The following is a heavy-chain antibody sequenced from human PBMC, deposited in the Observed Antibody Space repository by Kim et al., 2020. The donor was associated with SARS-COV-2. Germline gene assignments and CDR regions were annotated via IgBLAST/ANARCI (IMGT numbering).Heavy chain of an antibody. CDR3: ARASSTSCYY. CDR2: INSDGSST. Sequence: GGSLRLSCAASGFTFSSYWMHWVRQAPGKGLLWVSRINSDGSSTNYADSVKGRFTISRDNAKNTLFLQMNSLRAEDTAVYYCARASSTSCYYWGQGTLVTVSS. CDR1: GFTFSSYW. D-gene: IGHD2-2*01. V-gene: IGHV3-74*01. J-gene: IGHJ4*02.